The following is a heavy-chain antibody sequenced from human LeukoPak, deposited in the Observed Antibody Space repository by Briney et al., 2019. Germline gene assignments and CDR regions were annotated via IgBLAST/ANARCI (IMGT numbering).Heavy chain of an antibody. CDR2: INSDGTST. J-gene: IGHJ4*02. CDR1: GFTYSSYW. CDR3: ARGASGYSYG. D-gene: IGHD5-18*01. Sequence: GGSLRLSCAASGFTYSSYWMHWVRQVPGKGLVWVSRINSDGTSTTYADSVKGRFTISRDNAKNTLYLQMNSLRAEDTAVYYCARGASGYSYGWGQGTLVTVSS. V-gene: IGHV3-74*01.